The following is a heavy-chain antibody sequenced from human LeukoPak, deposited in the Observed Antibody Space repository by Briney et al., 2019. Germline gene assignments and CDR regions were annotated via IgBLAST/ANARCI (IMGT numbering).Heavy chain of an antibody. CDR1: GGSISSYY. CDR2: IYYSGST. V-gene: IGHV4-59*01. Sequence: SETLSLTCSVSGGSISSYYWSWIRQPPGKGLEWIGYIYYSGSTNYNPSLKSRVTISVDTSKNQISLKLSSVTAADTAVYYCAREGSDSSGYYYLHYWGQGTLVTVSS. D-gene: IGHD3-22*01. J-gene: IGHJ4*02. CDR3: AREGSDSSGYYYLHY.